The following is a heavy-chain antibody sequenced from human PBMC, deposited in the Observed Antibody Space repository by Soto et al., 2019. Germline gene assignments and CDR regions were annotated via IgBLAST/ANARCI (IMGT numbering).Heavy chain of an antibody. CDR3: ARDPNYYGSGRGHWFVP. Sequence: PSETLSLTCTVSGGSISSYSWSWIRQSPGKGLEWIGYIYYSGSTNYNPSLKGRVAISADTSKNQFSLNLRSVTAADTAVYFCARDPNYYGSGRGHWFVPWGQGTLVTVSS. CDR1: GGSISSYS. J-gene: IGHJ5*02. CDR2: IYYSGST. V-gene: IGHV4-59*01. D-gene: IGHD3-10*01.